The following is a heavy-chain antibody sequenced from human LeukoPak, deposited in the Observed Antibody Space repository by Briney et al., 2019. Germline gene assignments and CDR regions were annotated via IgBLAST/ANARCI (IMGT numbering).Heavy chain of an antibody. CDR2: IRKDGGET. Sequence: QAGGSLRLSCAASGFPFSNYWTKWVSPAPGNSMEWVAYIRKDGGETYYVDSVKGRFTISRDNAKNSLYLQMNRLRAEDTAVYYCARHTSGQPFGYWDRGTRVPVS. J-gene: IGHJ4*02. D-gene: IGHD6-19*01. V-gene: IGHV3-7*03. CDR1: GFPFSNYW. CDR3: ARHTSGQPFGY.